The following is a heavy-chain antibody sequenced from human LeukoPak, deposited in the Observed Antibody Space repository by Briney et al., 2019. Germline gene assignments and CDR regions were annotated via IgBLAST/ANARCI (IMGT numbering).Heavy chain of an antibody. Sequence: RAGGSLRLSCAASGFTSSSYAMSWVRQAPGKGLEWVSAISGSGGSTYYADSVKGRFTISRDNSKNTLYLQMNSLRAEDTAVYYCAILNIVVVVAATPFDYWGQGTLVTVSS. CDR3: AILNIVVVVAATPFDY. D-gene: IGHD2-15*01. V-gene: IGHV3-23*01. J-gene: IGHJ4*02. CDR2: ISGSGGST. CDR1: GFTSSSYA.